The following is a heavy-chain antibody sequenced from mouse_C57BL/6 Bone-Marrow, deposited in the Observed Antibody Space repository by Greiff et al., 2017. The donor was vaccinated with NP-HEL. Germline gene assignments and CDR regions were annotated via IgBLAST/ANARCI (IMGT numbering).Heavy chain of an antibody. J-gene: IGHJ3*01. D-gene: IGHD2-4*01. CDR3: ARERGLYYDYEFAY. CDR2: INPYNGGT. V-gene: IGHV1-19*01. Sequence: DVKLQESGPVLVKPGASVKMSCKASGYTFTDYYMNWVKQSHGKSLEWIGVINPYNGGTSYNQKFKGKATLTVDKSSSTAYMELNSLTSEDSAVYYCARERGLYYDYEFAYWGKGALVTVSA. CDR1: GYTFTDYY.